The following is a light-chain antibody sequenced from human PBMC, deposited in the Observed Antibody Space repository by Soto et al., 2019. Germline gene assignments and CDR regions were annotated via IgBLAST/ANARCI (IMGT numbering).Light chain of an antibody. CDR1: QSVSSY. CDR3: QQRRNWLT. V-gene: IGKV3-11*01. J-gene: IGKJ4*01. Sequence: EIVLTQSPATLSLSPGERATLSCMASQSVSSYLAWYQQKPGQALRLLIYDASNRATGVPARFSGSGSGTDFTLTISSLEPEDFTVYYCQQRRNWLTFGGGTKVDIK. CDR2: DAS.